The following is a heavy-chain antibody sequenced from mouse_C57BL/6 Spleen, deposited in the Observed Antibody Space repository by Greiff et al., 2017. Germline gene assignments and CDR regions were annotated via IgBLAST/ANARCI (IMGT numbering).Heavy chain of an antibody. Sequence: EVKVVESGGGLVKPGGSLKLSCAASGFTFSSYAMSWVRQTPEKRLEWVATISDGGSYTYYPDNVKGRFTISRDNAKNNLYLQMSHLKSEDTAMYYCARGEDYEDYAMDYWGQGTSVTVSS. CDR1: GFTFSSYA. CDR2: ISDGGSYT. CDR3: ARGEDYEDYAMDY. V-gene: IGHV5-4*03. D-gene: IGHD2-4*01. J-gene: IGHJ4*01.